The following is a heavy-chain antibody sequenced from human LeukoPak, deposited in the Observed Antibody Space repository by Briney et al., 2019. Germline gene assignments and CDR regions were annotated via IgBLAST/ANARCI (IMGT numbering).Heavy chain of an antibody. CDR2: IIPIFGTA. J-gene: IGHJ3*02. D-gene: IGHD2-2*01. CDR1: GGTFSSYA. V-gene: IGHV1-69*05. CDR3: AVSCSSTSPSDAFDI. Sequence: ASVKVSCKASGGTFSSYAISWVRQAPGQGLEWMGGIIPIFGTANYAQKFQGRVTITTDESTSTAYMELSSLRPEETVVYYCAVSCSSTSPSDAFDIWAQGPMVTVSP.